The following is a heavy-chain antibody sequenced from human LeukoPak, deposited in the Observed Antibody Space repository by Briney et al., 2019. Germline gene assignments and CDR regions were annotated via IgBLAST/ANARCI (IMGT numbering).Heavy chain of an antibody. Sequence: TSETLSLTCSVSGGSISSSSYYWGWIRQPPGMGLEWIGSIYYSGITYYNQSLKSRATVSVDTSKNQFSLNLNSVTAADTAVYYCARRNGHSWDVGNWFGPWGQGTVVTVSS. CDR3: ARRNGHSWDVGNWFGP. CDR2: IYYSGIT. V-gene: IGHV4-39*01. J-gene: IGHJ5*02. CDR1: GGSISSSSYY. D-gene: IGHD6-13*01.